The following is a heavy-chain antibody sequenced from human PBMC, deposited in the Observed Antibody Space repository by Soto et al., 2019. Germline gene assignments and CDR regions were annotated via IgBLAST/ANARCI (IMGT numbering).Heavy chain of an antibody. Sequence: LXLSCAASGFTFSSYGMLWVRQAPGKGLEWVAVIWYDGSNKYYADSVKGRFTISRDNSKNTLYLQMNSLRAEDTAVYYCARDLRTYYFDYWGQGTLVTVSS. CDR2: IWYDGSNK. CDR1: GFTFSSYG. J-gene: IGHJ4*02. V-gene: IGHV3-33*01. CDR3: ARDLRTYYFDY.